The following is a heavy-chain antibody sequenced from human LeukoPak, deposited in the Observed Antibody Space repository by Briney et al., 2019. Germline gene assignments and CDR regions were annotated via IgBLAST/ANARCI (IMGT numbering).Heavy chain of an antibody. V-gene: IGHV3-7*01. D-gene: IGHD2-15*01. CDR3: AREGCSGGSCYHNWFDP. CDR1: GFTFSTYA. Sequence: GGSLRLSCAGSGFTFSTYAMHWVRQAPGKGLEWVANINQDGSEKYYVDSVKGRFTISRDNAKNSLYLQMNSLRAEDTAVYYCAREGCSGGSCYHNWFDPWGQGTLVTVSS. CDR2: INQDGSEK. J-gene: IGHJ5*02.